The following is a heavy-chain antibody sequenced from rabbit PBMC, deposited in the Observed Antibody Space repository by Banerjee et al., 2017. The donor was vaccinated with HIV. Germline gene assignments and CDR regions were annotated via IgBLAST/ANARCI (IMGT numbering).Heavy chain of an antibody. CDR3: ARAYAGSSYYLYYGMDL. D-gene: IGHD8-1*01. Sequence: QSLEESGGDLVKPGASLTLTCIASGFDFSSNAMCWVRQAPGKGLEWIACIYAGSSGSNYYASWAKGRFTISKTSSTTVTLQMTSLTAADTATYFCARAYAGSSYYLYYGMDLWGQGTLVTVS. J-gene: IGHJ6*01. CDR1: GFDFSSNA. CDR2: IYAGSSGSN. V-gene: IGHV1S40*01.